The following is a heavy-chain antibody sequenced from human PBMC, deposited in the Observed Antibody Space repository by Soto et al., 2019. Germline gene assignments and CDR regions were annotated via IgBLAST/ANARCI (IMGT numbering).Heavy chain of an antibody. Sequence: GGSLRLSCAASGFTFSSYSMNWVRQAPGKGLEWVSYISSSSSTIYYADSVKGRFTNSRDNAKNSLYLQMNSLGDEDTAVYYCARGYYYDSSGYYSHGYWGQGTLVTVSS. CDR3: ARGYYYDSSGYYSHGY. CDR1: GFTFSSYS. CDR2: ISSSSSTI. V-gene: IGHV3-48*02. D-gene: IGHD3-22*01. J-gene: IGHJ4*02.